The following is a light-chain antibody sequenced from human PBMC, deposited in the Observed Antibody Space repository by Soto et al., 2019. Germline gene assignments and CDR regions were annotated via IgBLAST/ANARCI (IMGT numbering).Light chain of an antibody. CDR2: GVS. J-gene: IGKJ2*01. CDR3: QQYNNWPHT. CDR1: QSVSSK. V-gene: IGKV3-15*01. Sequence: EIVMTQSPATLSVSPGERATLSCRASQSVSSKLAWFQQKPGQAPCLLIYGVSTRATGVPVRFSGSGSGTEFTLTINSLQSEDFAVYYCQQYNNWPHTFGQGTKLEIK.